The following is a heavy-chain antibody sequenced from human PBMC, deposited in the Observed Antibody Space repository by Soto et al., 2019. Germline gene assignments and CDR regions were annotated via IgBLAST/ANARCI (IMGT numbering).Heavy chain of an antibody. V-gene: IGHV4-34*01. Sequence: SETLCLTCALYNGSFMGYSCTFVRQHPGKGIAWIGELNHVGPPNANLVLKPGVAISIATSKQEFFLRLNSLPAADMAVYYCASLSGGRFLDKGDYWGQGIQVTVSA. CDR1: NGSFMGYS. CDR2: LNHVGPP. J-gene: IGHJ4*02. D-gene: IGHD3-3*01. CDR3: ASLSGGRFLDKGDY.